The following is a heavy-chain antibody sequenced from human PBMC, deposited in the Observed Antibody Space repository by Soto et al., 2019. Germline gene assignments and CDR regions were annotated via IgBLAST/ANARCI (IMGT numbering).Heavy chain of an antibody. V-gene: IGHV3-23*01. D-gene: IGHD3-22*01. Sequence: GGSLILSCAASGVTFSSYAMSWVRPTQGKGLEWVSAISGSGGSTYYADSVKGRFTISRDNSKNTLYLQMNSLRAEDTAVYYCAKTTYYYDSSGYGLGDDAFDSWGQGTMVT. CDR3: AKTTYYYDSSGYGLGDDAFDS. J-gene: IGHJ3*02. CDR2: ISGSGGST. CDR1: GVTFSSYA.